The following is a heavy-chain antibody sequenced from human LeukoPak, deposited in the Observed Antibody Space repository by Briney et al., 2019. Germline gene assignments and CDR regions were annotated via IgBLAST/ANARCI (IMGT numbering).Heavy chain of an antibody. CDR1: GGSISSYY. CDR2: IYYSGST. CDR3: ARSQLRWPNLAHFDY. V-gene: IGHV4-59*12. D-gene: IGHD4-23*01. Sequence: SETLSLTCTVSGGSISSYYWSWIRQPPGKGLEWIGYIYYSGSTNYNPSLKSRVTISVDTSKNQFSLKLSSVTAADTAVYYCARSQLRWPNLAHFDYWGQGTLVTVSS. J-gene: IGHJ4*02.